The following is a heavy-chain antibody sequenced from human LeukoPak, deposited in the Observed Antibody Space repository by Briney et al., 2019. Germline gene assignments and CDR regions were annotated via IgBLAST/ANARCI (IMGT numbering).Heavy chain of an antibody. CDR1: GGSISSTTYY. J-gene: IGHJ3*02. CDR3: ARERIFGVVFAFDI. D-gene: IGHD3-3*01. V-gene: IGHV4-39*07. CDR2: IYYSGST. Sequence: SETLSLTCTVSGGSISSTTYYWGWIRQPPGKGLEWIGSIYYSGSTYYNPSLKSRVTISVDTSKNQFSLKLSSVTAADTAVYYCARERIFGVVFAFDIWGQGTMVTVSS.